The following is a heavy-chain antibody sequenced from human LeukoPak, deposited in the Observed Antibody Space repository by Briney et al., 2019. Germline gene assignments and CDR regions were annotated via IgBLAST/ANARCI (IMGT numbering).Heavy chain of an antibody. CDR1: GGSFSGYY. CDR2: TNHSGST. Sequence: SETPSLTCAVYGGSFSGYYWSWIRQPPGKGLEWIGETNHSGSTNYNPSLKSRVTISVDTSKNQFSLKLSSVTAADTAVYYCARFGGSWYPFAFDIWGQGTMVIVSS. J-gene: IGHJ3*02. V-gene: IGHV4-34*01. CDR3: ARFGGSWYPFAFDI. D-gene: IGHD6-13*01.